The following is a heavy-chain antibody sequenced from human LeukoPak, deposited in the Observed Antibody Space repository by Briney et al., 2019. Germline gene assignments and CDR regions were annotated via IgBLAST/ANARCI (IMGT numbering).Heavy chain of an antibody. CDR3: AKGSLGSWYYFDY. V-gene: IGHV3-23*01. CDR2: LGRSGSDT. Sequence: GGSLRLSCAASGFAFGTSAMSWVRQAPGKGPERVSTLGRSGSDTYYSDSVKGRFTIFRDNSKNTLYLQMNSLRDEDTAVYYCAKGSLGSWYYFDYWGQGTLVTVSS. CDR1: GFAFGTSA. D-gene: IGHD6-13*01. J-gene: IGHJ4*02.